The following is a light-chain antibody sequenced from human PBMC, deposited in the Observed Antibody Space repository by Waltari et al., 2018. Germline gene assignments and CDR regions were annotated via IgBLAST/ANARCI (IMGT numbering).Light chain of an antibody. J-gene: IGKJ1*01. CDR3: LQHNSYPRT. CDR2: GAS. V-gene: IGKV1-17*03. Sequence: DIQMTQSPSAMSASVGDRVTITCRASHGISNYLAWFQQKPGKVPKRLIYGASSLQSGVPSRFSGSGSGTEFTLTISSLQPEDFATYYCLQHNSYPRTFGQGTKVEIK. CDR1: HGISNY.